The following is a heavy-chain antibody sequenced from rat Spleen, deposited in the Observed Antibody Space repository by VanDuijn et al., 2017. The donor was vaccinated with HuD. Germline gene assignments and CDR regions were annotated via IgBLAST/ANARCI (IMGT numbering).Heavy chain of an antibody. D-gene: IGHD1-7*01. CDR2: ISTGGNT. CDR1: GFSLTSNG. CDR3: IRERYGNPASYYFDY. Sequence: QVQLKESGPGLVQPSQTLSLTCTVSGFSLTSNGVSWVRQPPGKGLEWIAAISTGGNTYYNSGLKSRLSISRDTSKSQVFLKMNSLQTEDTAIYFCIRERYGNPASYYFDYWGQGVMVTVSS. V-gene: IGHV2S12*01. J-gene: IGHJ2*01.